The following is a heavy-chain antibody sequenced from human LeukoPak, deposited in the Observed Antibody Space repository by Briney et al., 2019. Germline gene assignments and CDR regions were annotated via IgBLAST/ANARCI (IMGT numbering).Heavy chain of an antibody. Sequence: SETLSLTCAVYGGSFSGYYWSWIRQPPGKGLEWIGEINHSGSTNYNPSLKSRVTISVDTSKSQFSLKLSSVTAADTAVYHCARDGILTGYFDYWGQGTLVTVSS. CDR3: ARDGILTGYFDY. CDR1: GGSFSGYY. CDR2: INHSGST. V-gene: IGHV4-34*01. J-gene: IGHJ4*02. D-gene: IGHD3-9*01.